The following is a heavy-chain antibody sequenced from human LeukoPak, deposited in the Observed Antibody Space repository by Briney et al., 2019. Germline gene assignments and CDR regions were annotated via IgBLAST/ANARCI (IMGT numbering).Heavy chain of an antibody. V-gene: IGHV1-18*04. Sequence: GASVKVSCKASGYTFTGYYMHWVRQAPGQGLEWMGWINVYNGNTNNEQKLQGRVTMTTDTSTSTAYMELRSLRSDDTAVCYCASAGIDRWELLTHAFDIWGQGTMVTVSS. CDR3: ASAGIDRWELLTHAFDI. J-gene: IGHJ3*02. CDR2: INVYNGNT. CDR1: GYTFTGYY. D-gene: IGHD1-26*01.